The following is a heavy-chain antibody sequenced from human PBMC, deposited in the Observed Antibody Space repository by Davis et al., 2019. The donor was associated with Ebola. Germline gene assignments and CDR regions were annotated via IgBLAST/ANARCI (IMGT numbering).Heavy chain of an antibody. D-gene: IGHD5-18*01. CDR1: GYTFTNYD. CDR3: ARGSRLLGFDY. Sequence: ASVKVSCKASGYTFTNYDIIWVRQATGQGLEWMGWMNPNSGYTGFAQKFQGGVTITRNTSISTAYMELSSLRSEDTAVYYCARGSRLLGFDYWGQGTVVTVSS. CDR2: MNPNSGYT. J-gene: IGHJ4*02. V-gene: IGHV1-8*03.